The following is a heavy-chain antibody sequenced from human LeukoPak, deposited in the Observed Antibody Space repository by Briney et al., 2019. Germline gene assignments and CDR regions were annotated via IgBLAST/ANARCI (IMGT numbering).Heavy chain of an antibody. CDR1: GFTFSRYW. Sequence: GGSLRLSCAASGFTFSRYWMSWVRQAPGKGLEWVANIKQYGSEKYYVDSVKGRFTISRDNAKNSLYLQMNSLRAEDTAVYYCARDWIIATADVFDYWGQGILVTVSS. V-gene: IGHV3-7*01. CDR2: IKQYGSEK. D-gene: IGHD6-13*01. CDR3: ARDWIIATADVFDY. J-gene: IGHJ4*02.